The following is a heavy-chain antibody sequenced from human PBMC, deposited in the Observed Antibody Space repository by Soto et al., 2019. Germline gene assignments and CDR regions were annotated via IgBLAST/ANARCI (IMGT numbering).Heavy chain of an antibody. J-gene: IGHJ4*02. CDR3: VREGHYYFDY. CDR2: ISKSVGTT. Sequence: XGSLRLSCAASGFTFSAYEMHWVRQAPGQGLEWVSYISKSVGTTYYADSVKGRFTISRDDAKNSVYLQMSSLRPEDMAVYKCVREGHYYFDYWGQGALVTVSS. CDR1: GFTFSAYE. V-gene: IGHV3-48*03.